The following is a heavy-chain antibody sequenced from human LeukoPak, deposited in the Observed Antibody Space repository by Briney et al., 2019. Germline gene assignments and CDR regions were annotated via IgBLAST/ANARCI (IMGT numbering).Heavy chain of an antibody. J-gene: IGHJ6*03. D-gene: IGHD2-2*01. CDR3: ARAGVVVPAATSYYYYMDV. CDR1: GGSISSHY. V-gene: IGHV4-59*11. CDR2: IYYSGST. Sequence: SETLSLTCTVSGGSISSHYWSWIRQPPGKGLEWIGHIYYSGSTNYNPSLKSRVTISVDTSKNQFSLKLSSVTAADTAVYYCARAGVVVPAATSYYYYMDVWGKGTTVTVSS.